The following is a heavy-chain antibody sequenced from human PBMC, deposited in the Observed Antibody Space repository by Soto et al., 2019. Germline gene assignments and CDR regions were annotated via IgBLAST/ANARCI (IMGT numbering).Heavy chain of an antibody. J-gene: IGHJ6*03. CDR2: IYPGDSDT. D-gene: IGHD6-6*01. CDR3: ARSRIRSRQLGPPQENYMDV. CDR1: GYSFTSYW. Sequence: GESLKISCKGSGYSFTSYWIGWVRQMPGKGLEWMGIIYPGDSDTRYSPSFQGQVTISADKSISTAYLQWSSLKASDTAMYYCARSRIRSRQLGPPQENYMDVWGKGTTVTVSS. V-gene: IGHV5-51*01.